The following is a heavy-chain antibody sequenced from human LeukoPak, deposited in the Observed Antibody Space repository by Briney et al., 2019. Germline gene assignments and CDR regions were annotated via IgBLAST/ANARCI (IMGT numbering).Heavy chain of an antibody. J-gene: IGHJ3*02. V-gene: IGHV1-2*02. CDR2: INPHSGGT. Sequence: SSEKVSCKASGYTFTASYMQWVRQAPGQGLEGLGLINPHSGGTNYAQKCQGSVTTTRDTSISTAYMELSRLRSDDTAVYYCARCPYCSSTSCYNRAFDIWGQGTMVTVSS. CDR1: GYTFTASY. D-gene: IGHD2-2*02. CDR3: ARCPYCSSTSCYNRAFDI.